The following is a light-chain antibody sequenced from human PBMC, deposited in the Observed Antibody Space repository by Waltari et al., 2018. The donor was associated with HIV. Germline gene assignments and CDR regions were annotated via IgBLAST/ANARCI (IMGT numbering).Light chain of an antibody. CDR2: DVS. V-gene: IGLV2-14*03. Sequence: QSALTQPASVSGSPGQSITISCTGTSSDVGGYNYVSWYQHPPGKAPKLMIYDVSNRPSGVSNRFSGSKTGNTASLTISGLQAEDEADYYCSSYTSSSTLNYVFGTGTKVTVL. CDR3: SSYTSSSTLNYV. CDR1: SSDVGGYNY. J-gene: IGLJ1*01.